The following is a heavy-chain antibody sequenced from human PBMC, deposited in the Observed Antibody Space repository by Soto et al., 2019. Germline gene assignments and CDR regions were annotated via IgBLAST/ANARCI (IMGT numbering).Heavy chain of an antibody. Sequence: SETLSLTCTVSGGSISSYYWSWIRQPAGKGLEWIGRIYTSGSTNYNPSLKSRVTMSVDTSKNQFSLKLSSVTAADTAVYYCARDSDDFWSGSHYYYYGMDAWGQGTTVTVSS. D-gene: IGHD3-3*01. CDR3: ARDSDDFWSGSHYYYYGMDA. CDR1: GGSISSYY. CDR2: IYTSGST. V-gene: IGHV4-4*07. J-gene: IGHJ6*02.